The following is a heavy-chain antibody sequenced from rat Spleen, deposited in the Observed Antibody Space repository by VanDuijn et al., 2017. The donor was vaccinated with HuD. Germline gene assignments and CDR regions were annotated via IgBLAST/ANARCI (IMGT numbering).Heavy chain of an antibody. CDR3: ARQGYYSAYFDY. CDR1: GFTFSNYG. V-gene: IGHV5-29*01. D-gene: IGHD1-1*01. Sequence: EVQLVESGGGLVQPGRSLKLSCAASGFTFSNYGMAWVRQAPTKGLEWVATISYDGSSTYYRDSVKGRFTISRDNAKSTLYLQMDSLRSEDTATYYCARQGYYSAYFDYWGQGVMVTVSS. CDR2: ISYDGSST. J-gene: IGHJ2*01.